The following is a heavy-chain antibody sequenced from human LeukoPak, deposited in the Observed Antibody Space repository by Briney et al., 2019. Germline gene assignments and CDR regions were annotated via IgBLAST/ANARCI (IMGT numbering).Heavy chain of an antibody. CDR1: GASVSSGDHH. V-gene: IGHV4-61*08. Sequence: SETLSLTCIVSGASVSSGDHHWSWIRQAPGKGLEWIGHNMNTYYNPSLKSRVTISIDTSKNQFSLMLSTVTAADAAIFYCATYYVNGAGRGHWGPGTLVTVSS. CDR2: NMNT. D-gene: IGHD2-8*01. CDR3: ATYYVNGAGRGH. J-gene: IGHJ4*02.